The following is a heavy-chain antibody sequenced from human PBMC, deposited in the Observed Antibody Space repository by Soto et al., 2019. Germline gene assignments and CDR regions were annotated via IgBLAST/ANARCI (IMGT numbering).Heavy chain of an antibody. J-gene: IGHJ1*01. D-gene: IGHD6-13*01. CDR3: VKDESINWYSGHFRH. CDR1: GFTFDDYA. CDR2: INWNSGSI. V-gene: IGHV3-9*01. Sequence: PWRLSCAASGFTFDDYAMHWVRQVPGKGLEWVSGINWNSGSICYADSVKGRFAISRDNAKNSLHLQMNSLRAEDTAFYYCVKDESINWYSGHFRHWGQGTLVTVSS.